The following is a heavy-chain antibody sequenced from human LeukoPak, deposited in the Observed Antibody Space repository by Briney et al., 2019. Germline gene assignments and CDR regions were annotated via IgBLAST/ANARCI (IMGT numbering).Heavy chain of an antibody. J-gene: IGHJ5*02. CDR1: GGSISSGGYY. V-gene: IGHV4-39*07. CDR2: INHSGST. CDR3: ARAGSEYGSGSSYNWFDP. D-gene: IGHD3-10*01. Sequence: SETLSLTCTVSGGSISSGGYYWGWLRQPPGKGLEWIGEINHSGSTNYNPSLKSRVTISVDTSKNQFSLKLSSVTAADTAVYYCARAGSEYGSGSSYNWFDPWGQGTLVTVSS.